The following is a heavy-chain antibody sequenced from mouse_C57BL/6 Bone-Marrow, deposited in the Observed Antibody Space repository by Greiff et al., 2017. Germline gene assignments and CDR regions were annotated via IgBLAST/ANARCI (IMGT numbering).Heavy chain of an antibody. V-gene: IGHV14-4*01. CDR1: GFNIKDDY. Sequence: VQLQQSGAELVRPGASVKLSCTASGFNIKDDYMHWVKQRPEQGLEWIGWIDPANGDTEYASKFQGQATITADTSSNTAYLQLSSLTSEDTAVYYGASCITTVVAPYYALDYWGQGTSVTVSS. D-gene: IGHD1-1*01. J-gene: IGHJ4*01. CDR3: ASCITTVVAPYYALDY. CDR2: IDPANGDT.